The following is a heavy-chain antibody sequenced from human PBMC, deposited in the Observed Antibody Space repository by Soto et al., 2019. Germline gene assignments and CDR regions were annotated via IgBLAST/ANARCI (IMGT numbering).Heavy chain of an antibody. J-gene: IGHJ3*02. CDR3: ARVYTGPLLTDAFDI. CDR2: IYYSGST. CDR1: GGSISSGGYY. D-gene: IGHD2-2*02. V-gene: IGHV4-31*03. Sequence: QVQLQESGPGLVKPSQTLSLTCTVSGGSISSGGYYWSWIRQHPGKGLEWIGYIYYSGSTYYNPSLKRRVKISVETLKNQFSQKLSSVTAADTDVYYCARVYTGPLLTDAFDIWGKGTIVTVSS.